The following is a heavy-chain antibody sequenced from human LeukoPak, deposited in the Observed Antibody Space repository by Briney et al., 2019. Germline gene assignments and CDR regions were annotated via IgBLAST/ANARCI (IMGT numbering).Heavy chain of an antibody. CDR2: INHSGST. Sequence: PSETLSLTCAVYGGSFSGYYWSWIRQPPGKGLEWIGEINHSGSTNYNPSLKSRVTISVDTSKNQFSLKLSSVTAADTAVYYCASEYSSSCFDYWGQGTLVTVSS. CDR3: ASEYSSSCFDY. CDR1: GGSFSGYY. J-gene: IGHJ4*02. V-gene: IGHV4-34*01. D-gene: IGHD6-13*01.